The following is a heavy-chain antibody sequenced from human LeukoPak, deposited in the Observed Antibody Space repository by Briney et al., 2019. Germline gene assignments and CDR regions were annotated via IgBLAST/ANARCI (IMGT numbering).Heavy chain of an antibody. V-gene: IGHV3-30*02. Sequence: GGSLRLSCAASGFTFSSYGMHWVRQAPGKGLEWVAFIRYDGSNKYCTDSVKGRFTISRDNSKNTLYLQMNSLRAEDTAVYYCANLHYDILTGYIYYFDYWGQGTLVTVSS. CDR1: GFTFSSYG. J-gene: IGHJ4*02. CDR2: IRYDGSNK. CDR3: ANLHYDILTGYIYYFDY. D-gene: IGHD3-9*01.